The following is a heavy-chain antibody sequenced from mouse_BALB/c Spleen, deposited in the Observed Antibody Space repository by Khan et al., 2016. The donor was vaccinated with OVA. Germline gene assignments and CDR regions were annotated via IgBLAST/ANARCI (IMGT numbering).Heavy chain of an antibody. Sequence: QVQLKQSGAELVKPGASVRLSCKSSGYTFTSYYLYWVKQRPGQGLEWIGDINPNNGGTNFNAKFQSKATLTVDKSSSTAYMQLSSLTSEDSAVYYCTRSVYGGFAYGGQGTLVTVSA. CDR3: TRSVYGGFAY. V-gene: IGHV1S81*02. CDR2: INPNNGGT. J-gene: IGHJ3*01. CDR1: GYTFTSYY. D-gene: IGHD1-1*02.